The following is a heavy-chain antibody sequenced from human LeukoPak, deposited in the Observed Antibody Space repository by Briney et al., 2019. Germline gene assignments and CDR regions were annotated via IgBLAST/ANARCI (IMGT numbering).Heavy chain of an antibody. Sequence: SETLSLTCAVSGGSINSHYWGWIRQPPGKGLQWIGDIYSTGKNNYTPSLKSRVTISLDTSKSHLSLNLTSVLAADTAIYYCVRRDTGWNYFDYWGQGILVTVSP. CDR1: GGSINSHY. CDR3: VRRDTGWNYFDY. J-gene: IGHJ4*02. D-gene: IGHD6-19*01. CDR2: IYSTGKN. V-gene: IGHV4-4*08.